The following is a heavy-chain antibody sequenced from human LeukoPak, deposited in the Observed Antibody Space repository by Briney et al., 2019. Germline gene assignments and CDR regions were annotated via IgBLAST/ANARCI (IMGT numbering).Heavy chain of an antibody. CDR3: ARDRVAVAGPDAFDI. D-gene: IGHD6-19*01. Sequence: ASVKVSCKASGGTFSSYAISWVRQAPGQGLEWMGRIIPIFGTANYAQKFQGRVTITTDGSTSTAYMELSSLRSEDTAVYYCARDRVAVAGPDAFDIWGQGTMVTVSS. V-gene: IGHV1-69*05. CDR1: GGTFSSYA. CDR2: IIPIFGTA. J-gene: IGHJ3*02.